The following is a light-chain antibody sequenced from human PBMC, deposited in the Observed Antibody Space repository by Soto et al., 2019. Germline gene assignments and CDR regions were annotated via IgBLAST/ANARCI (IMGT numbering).Light chain of an antibody. CDR3: QQSYLSPHT. Sequence: DIQMTQSPSSLSASIGDRVTVTCRASQSISNYLNWYQQKPGKAPKLLIYAASTLQSGVPSRLSGSGSGTDFTLSIISLQPEDFATYYCQQSYLSPHTFGQGTRLQIK. CDR2: AAS. CDR1: QSISNY. J-gene: IGKJ2*01. V-gene: IGKV1-39*01.